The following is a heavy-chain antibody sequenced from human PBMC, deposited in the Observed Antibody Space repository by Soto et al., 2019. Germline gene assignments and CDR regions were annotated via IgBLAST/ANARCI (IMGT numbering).Heavy chain of an antibody. D-gene: IGHD6-13*01. CDR3: ARQITAAGYYYGIDV. CDR2: ISSSSSYI. CDR1: GFTFSSYS. Sequence: ESGGGLVKPGGSLRLSCAASGFTFSSYSMNWVRQAPGKGLEGVSSISSSSSYIYYADSVKGRFTISRDNAKNSLYLQMNSLRAEDTAVYYGARQITAAGYYYGIDVWGQGTTVNVSS. V-gene: IGHV3-21*01. J-gene: IGHJ6*02.